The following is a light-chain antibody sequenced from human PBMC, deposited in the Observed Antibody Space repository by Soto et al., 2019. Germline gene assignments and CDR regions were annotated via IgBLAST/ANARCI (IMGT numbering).Light chain of an antibody. CDR2: GVS. Sequence: TRSXSPVERXTLSCRASQSVSSSYLAWYQQKPGQAPRLLMYGVSTRATGIPARFGGSGSATEFTLTISSLQSEDFAVYYCQQYSQWPLTFGGGTKVDI. CDR3: QQYSQWPLT. CDR1: QSVSSSY. V-gene: IGKV3-15*01. J-gene: IGKJ4*01.